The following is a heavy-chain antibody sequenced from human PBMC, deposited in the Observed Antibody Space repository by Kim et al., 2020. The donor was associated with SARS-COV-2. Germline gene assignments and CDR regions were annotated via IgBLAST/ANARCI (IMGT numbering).Heavy chain of an antibody. V-gene: IGHV3-23*01. Sequence: GGSLRLSCVASGISFNSYAMSWVRQALGKGLEWVSAINGVGSNTFYANSVKGRFTISRDNSKNTLYLHMNGLRPEDTAVYFCAKDSSHYRFFDYWGQGTLVTVSS. D-gene: IGHD6-6*01. CDR3: AKDSSHYRFFDY. CDR2: INGVGSNT. CDR1: GISFNSYA. J-gene: IGHJ4*02.